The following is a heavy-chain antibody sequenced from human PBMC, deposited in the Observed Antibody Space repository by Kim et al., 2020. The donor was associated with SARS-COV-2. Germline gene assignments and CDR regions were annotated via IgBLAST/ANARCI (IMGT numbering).Heavy chain of an antibody. Sequence: SVKVSCKASGGTFSSYAISWVRQAPGQGLEWMGRIIPILGIANYAQKFQGRVTITADKSTSTAYMELSSLRSEDTAVYYCARVADCGGDCYSDYWGQGTLVTVSS. V-gene: IGHV1-69*04. D-gene: IGHD2-21*02. CDR2: IIPILGIA. CDR3: ARVADCGGDCYSDY. CDR1: GGTFSSYA. J-gene: IGHJ4*02.